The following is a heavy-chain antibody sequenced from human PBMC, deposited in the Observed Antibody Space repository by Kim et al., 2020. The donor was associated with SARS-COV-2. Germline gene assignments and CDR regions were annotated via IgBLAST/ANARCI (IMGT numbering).Heavy chain of an antibody. V-gene: IGHV1-18*01. CDR3: ARDHVGIAARAAGLDY. CDR2: ISAYNGNT. Sequence: ASVKVSCKASGYTFTSYGISWVRQAPGQGLEWMGWISAYNGNTNYAQKLQGRVTMTTDTSTSTAYMELRSLRSDDTAVYYCARDHVGIAARAAGLDYWGQGTLVTVSS. CDR1: GYTFTSYG. J-gene: IGHJ4*02. D-gene: IGHD6-6*01.